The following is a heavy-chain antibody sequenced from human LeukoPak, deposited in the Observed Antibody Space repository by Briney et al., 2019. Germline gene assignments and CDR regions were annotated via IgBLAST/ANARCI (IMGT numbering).Heavy chain of an antibody. V-gene: IGHV3-23*01. D-gene: IGHD6-19*01. CDR2: ISSRGDST. CDR1: GFIFSNYA. Sequence: PGGSLRLSCAASGFIFSNYAMSCVRQVPERGLEWVSTISSRGDSTYVADSVRGQFSLSRDNSTSSLYLQKNTVWAEDTAVYYCVKGPRTDIPVAHTVENWGQGTLVTVSS. CDR3: VKGPRTDIPVAHTVEN. J-gene: IGHJ4*02.